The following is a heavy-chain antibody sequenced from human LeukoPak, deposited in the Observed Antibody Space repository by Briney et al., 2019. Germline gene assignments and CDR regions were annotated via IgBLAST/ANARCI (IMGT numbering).Heavy chain of an antibody. D-gene: IGHD6-13*01. Sequence: GGYLRLSCAASGFTFSSDSMNWVRQAPGKGLEWVSSISSSSSHIYYADSVKGRFTISRDNAKNSLYLQMNSLRAEDTAVYYCTSNPPGIARDGAEYFEHWGQGTLVTVSS. V-gene: IGHV3-21*01. CDR3: TSNPPGIARDGAEYFEH. J-gene: IGHJ1*01. CDR1: GFTFSSDS. CDR2: ISSSSSHI.